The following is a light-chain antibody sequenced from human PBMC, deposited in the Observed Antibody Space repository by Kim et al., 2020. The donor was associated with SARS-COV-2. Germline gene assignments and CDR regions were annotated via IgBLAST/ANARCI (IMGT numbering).Light chain of an antibody. V-gene: IGKV3-20*01. CDR2: GAS. Sequence: SPGESVTLSCRASQSVSSNQLAWYQHKPGQAPRLLIYGASSRATGIPDRFTGSGSGTDFTLTISRLEPEDFAVYYCQHYATFRWTFGQGTKVDIK. J-gene: IGKJ1*01. CDR3: QHYATFRWT. CDR1: QSVSSNQ.